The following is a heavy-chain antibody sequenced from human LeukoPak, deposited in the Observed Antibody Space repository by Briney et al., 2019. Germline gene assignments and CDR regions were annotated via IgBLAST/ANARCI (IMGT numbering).Heavy chain of an antibody. D-gene: IGHD4-11*01. CDR1: GFTFSSYA. Sequence: GGSLRLSCAASGFTFSSYAMHWVRQAPGKGLEWVAVISYDGSNKYYADSVKGRFTISRDNSKNTLYLQMNSLRAEDTAVYYCARERMTTVTPYIDAFDIWGQGTMVTVSS. J-gene: IGHJ3*02. CDR2: ISYDGSNK. V-gene: IGHV3-30*01. CDR3: ARERMTTVTPYIDAFDI.